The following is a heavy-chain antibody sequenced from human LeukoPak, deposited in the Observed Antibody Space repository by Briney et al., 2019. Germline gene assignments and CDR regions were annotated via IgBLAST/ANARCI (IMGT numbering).Heavy chain of an antibody. CDR2: IKSKTDGGTT. CDR3: RREYYDFWSGYPNDY. Sequence: GGSLRLSCAASGFTFSNAWMSWVRQAPGKGLEWVGRIKSKTDGGTTDYAAPVKGRFTISRGDSKNTLYLQMNSLKTEDTAVYYCRREYYDFWSGYPNDYWGQGTLVTVSS. V-gene: IGHV3-15*01. CDR1: GFTFSNAW. D-gene: IGHD3-3*01. J-gene: IGHJ4*02.